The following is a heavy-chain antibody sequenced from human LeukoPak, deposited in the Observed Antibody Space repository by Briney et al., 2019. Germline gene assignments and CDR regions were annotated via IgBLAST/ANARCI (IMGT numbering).Heavy chain of an antibody. CDR1: GFTFSDYY. D-gene: IGHD5-24*01. V-gene: IGHV3-11*03. CDR2: ISSTGSYS. Sequence: PGGSLRLSCAASGFTFSDYYMTWIRQAPGKGLEWVSYISSTGSYSDYVESVKGRFTISRDTAKNSVYLQMNSLRAEDTAVYYCAKLVGRDGSNFEYWGQGTLVTVSS. J-gene: IGHJ4*02. CDR3: AKLVGRDGSNFEY.